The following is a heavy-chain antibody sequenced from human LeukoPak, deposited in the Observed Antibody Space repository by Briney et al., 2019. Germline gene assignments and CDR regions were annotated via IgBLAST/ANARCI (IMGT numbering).Heavy chain of an antibody. CDR2: VFYTGSA. D-gene: IGHD6-19*01. CDR3: IRQWLWRAV. J-gene: IGHJ6*03. V-gene: IGHV4-39*07. CDR1: GGSISSSSYY. Sequence: NSSETLSLTCTVSGGSISSSSYYWGWIRQPPGKGLEWIGSVFYTGSAYYNSSLKSRVIISVDTSKNQFSLRLNSVTAADMAVYYCIRQWLWRAVWGKGTTVTVSS.